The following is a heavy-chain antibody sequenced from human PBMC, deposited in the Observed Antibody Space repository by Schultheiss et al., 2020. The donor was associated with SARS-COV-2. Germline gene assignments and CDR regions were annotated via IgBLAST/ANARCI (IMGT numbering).Heavy chain of an antibody. CDR1: GFTFSSYS. D-gene: IGHD2-2*01. CDR2: ISSSSSYI. CDR3: ARGGSTSPFDY. Sequence: GESLKISCAASGFTFSSYSMNWVRQAPGKGLEWVSSISSSSSYIYYADSVKGRFTISRDNAKNSLYLQMNSLRAEDTAVYYCARGGSTSPFDYWGQGTLVTVSS. J-gene: IGHJ4*02. V-gene: IGHV3-21*01.